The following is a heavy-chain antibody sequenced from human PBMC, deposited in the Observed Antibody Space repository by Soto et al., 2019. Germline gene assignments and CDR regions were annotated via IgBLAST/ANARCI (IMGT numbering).Heavy chain of an antibody. D-gene: IGHD5-12*01. CDR2: MYHSGST. CDR3: ARERDGYKFPFDY. V-gene: IGHV4-30-2*02. CDR1: GGSISSGGYS. J-gene: IGHJ4*02. Sequence: SETLSLTCAVSGGSISSGGYSWSWIRQPPGRGLEWIGYMYHSGSTYYNPSLKSRVTISIDRSKNQFSLKLSSVTAADTAVYYCARERDGYKFPFDYWGQGTLVTVSS.